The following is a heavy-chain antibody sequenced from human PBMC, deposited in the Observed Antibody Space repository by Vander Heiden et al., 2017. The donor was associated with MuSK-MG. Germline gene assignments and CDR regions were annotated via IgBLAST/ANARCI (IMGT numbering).Heavy chain of an antibody. CDR3: TTDYSLWGSYGRVY. CDR1: GLSFRHAR. J-gene: IGHJ4*02. D-gene: IGHD1-26*01. V-gene: IGHV3-15*01. Sequence: EVQLLESGGGLVIPGGSLRLSCADSGLSFRHARMDWVRQAPGKGREWVGRIKSQRDGGTTDYAAPVRGRFTISRDDSKNMLYLEMNSLKTEDAAVYYCTTDYSLWGSYGRVYWGQGTLGTVSS. CDR2: IKSQRDGGTT.